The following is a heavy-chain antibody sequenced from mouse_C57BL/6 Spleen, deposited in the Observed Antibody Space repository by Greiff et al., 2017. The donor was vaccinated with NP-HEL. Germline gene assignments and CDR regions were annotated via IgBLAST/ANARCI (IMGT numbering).Heavy chain of an antibody. CDR3: AREGSSGPFAY. CDR1: GYTFTSYW. V-gene: IGHV1-72*01. CDR2: IDPNSGGT. J-gene: IGHJ3*01. D-gene: IGHD3-2*02. Sequence: QVQLKQPGAELVKPGASVKLSCKASGYTFTSYWMHWVKQRPGRGLEWIGRIDPNSGGTKYNEKFKSKATLTVDKPSSTAYMQLSSLTSEDSAVYYCAREGSSGPFAYWGQGTLVTVSA.